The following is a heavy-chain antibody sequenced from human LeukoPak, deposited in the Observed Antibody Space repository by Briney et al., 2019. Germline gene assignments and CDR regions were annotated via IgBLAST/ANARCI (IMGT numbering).Heavy chain of an antibody. V-gene: IGHV3-48*02. J-gene: IGHJ4*02. Sequence: GSLRLSCAASGFTFSRYPMHWVRQAPGKGLEWVSYISTSSSTIYYADSVKGRFTISRDNAKNSLYLQMNSLRDEDTAVYYCARKDGYGSGSYYNDYWGQGTLVTVSS. CDR2: ISTSSSTI. CDR1: GFTFSRYP. CDR3: ARKDGYGSGSYYNDY. D-gene: IGHD3-10*01.